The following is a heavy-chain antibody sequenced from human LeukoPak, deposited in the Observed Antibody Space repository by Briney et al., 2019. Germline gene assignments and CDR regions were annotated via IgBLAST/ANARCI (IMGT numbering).Heavy chain of an antibody. J-gene: IGHJ6*02. V-gene: IGHV3-30*03. CDR2: ISYDGSNK. Sequence: GGSLRLSCAASGFTFSSYSMHWVRQAPGKGLEWVAVISYDGSNKYYADSVKGRFTISRDNSKNTLYLQMNSLRAEDTAAYYCARELGATTGYYYGMDVWGQGTTVTVSS. CDR3: ARELGATTGYYYGMDV. D-gene: IGHD1-26*01. CDR1: GFTFSSYS.